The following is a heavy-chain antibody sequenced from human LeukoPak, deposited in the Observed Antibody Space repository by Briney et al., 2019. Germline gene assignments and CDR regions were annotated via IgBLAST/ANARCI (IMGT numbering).Heavy chain of an antibody. CDR1: GFTFSSYG. Sequence: GGSLRLSCAASGFTFSSYGMHWVRQAPGKGLEWVAFIRYDGSNKYYADSVKGRFTISRDNSKNTLYLQMNSLRAEDTAVYYCAKGRFMVRGVMGPFDYRGQGTLVTVSS. D-gene: IGHD3-10*01. CDR3: AKGRFMVRGVMGPFDY. CDR2: IRYDGSNK. V-gene: IGHV3-30*02. J-gene: IGHJ4*02.